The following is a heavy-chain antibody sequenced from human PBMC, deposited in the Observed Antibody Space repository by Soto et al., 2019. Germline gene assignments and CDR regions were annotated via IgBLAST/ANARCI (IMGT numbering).Heavy chain of an antibody. CDR2: INHSGST. V-gene: IGHV4-34*01. J-gene: IGHJ6*02. CDR1: GGSFSGYY. D-gene: IGHD3-10*01. CDR3: ATFITMVRGVIISDYYYGMDV. Sequence: SETLSLTCAVYGGSFSGYYWSWIRQPPGKGLEWIGEINHSGSTNYNPSLKSRVTISVDTSKNQFSLKLSSVTAADTAVYYCATFITMVRGVIISDYYYGMDVWGQGTTVTVSS.